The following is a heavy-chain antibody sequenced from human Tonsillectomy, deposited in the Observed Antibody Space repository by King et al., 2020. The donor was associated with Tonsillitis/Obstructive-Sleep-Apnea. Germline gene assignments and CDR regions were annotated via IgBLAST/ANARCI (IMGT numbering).Heavy chain of an antibody. CDR3: ARDIGCSSTSCPWNDAFDI. V-gene: IGHV3-20*04. Sequence: VQLVESGGGVVRPGESLRLSCAASGFIFDDYDMTWVRQAPGKGLEWVSGINWSGGSTGYGDSVKGRFTISRDNAKNSLYLQMNSLRAEDTALYYCARDIGCSSTSCPWNDAFDIWGQGTMVTVSS. J-gene: IGHJ3*02. CDR1: GFIFDDYD. D-gene: IGHD2-2*01. CDR2: INWSGGST.